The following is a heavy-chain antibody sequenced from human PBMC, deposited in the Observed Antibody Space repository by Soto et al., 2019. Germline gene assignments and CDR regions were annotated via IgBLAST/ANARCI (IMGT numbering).Heavy chain of an antibody. D-gene: IGHD5-12*01. Sequence: QVQLQESGPGVVKPSGTLSLTCAVSGDSISSGGWWSGVRQPPGKGLEWIGEIYHSGSTNYNPSPKRRVTILVDMSKNHFSLNLNSVNVADTAIYYCAKDGRNGYNLFYWGQGTRVTVSS. V-gene: IGHV4-4*02. CDR3: AKDGRNGYNLFY. CDR2: IYHSGST. CDR1: GDSISSGGW. J-gene: IGHJ4*02.